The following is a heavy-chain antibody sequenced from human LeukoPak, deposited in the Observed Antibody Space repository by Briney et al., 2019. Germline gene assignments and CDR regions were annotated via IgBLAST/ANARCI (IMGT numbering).Heavy chain of an antibody. V-gene: IGHV3-21*01. CDR3: ARDETTGR. Sequence: GRSLRLSCAASGFTFSSYAMHWVRQAPGKGLEWVSSISSSSNYIYYADSVKGRFTISRDNAKNSLYLQMNSLKAEDTAVYYCARDETTGRWGQGTLVTVSS. CDR1: GFTFSSYA. CDR2: ISSSSNYI. D-gene: IGHD4-17*01. J-gene: IGHJ4*02.